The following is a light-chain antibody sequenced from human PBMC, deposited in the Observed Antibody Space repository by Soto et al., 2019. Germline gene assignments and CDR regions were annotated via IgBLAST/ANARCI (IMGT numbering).Light chain of an antibody. CDR2: DVS. CDR3: CSYGGTFYV. V-gene: IGLV2-11*01. J-gene: IGLJ1*01. Sequence: QSALTXPRSVSWSPGPSVTISCTGTSSDVDDYNYVSWFQQHPGKAPKLMIYDVSARPSGVPDRFSGSKSGNTASLTISGLQAEDEADYYCCSYGGTFYVFGTGTKVTVL. CDR1: SSDVDDYNY.